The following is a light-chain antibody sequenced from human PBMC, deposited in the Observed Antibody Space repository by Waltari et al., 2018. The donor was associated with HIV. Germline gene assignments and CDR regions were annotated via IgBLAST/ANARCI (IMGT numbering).Light chain of an antibody. Sequence: QSALTQPASVSGSPGQSITISCTGTSSDVWNYDLVSWYQQHPGKAPKVMIYEVRKRPAGVSNRFSGSKSGNTASLTISGLQSEDEAAYYCCSYATSSTLIFGGGTKLTVL. J-gene: IGLJ2*01. V-gene: IGLV2-23*02. CDR2: EVR. CDR1: SSDVWNYDL. CDR3: CSYATSSTLI.